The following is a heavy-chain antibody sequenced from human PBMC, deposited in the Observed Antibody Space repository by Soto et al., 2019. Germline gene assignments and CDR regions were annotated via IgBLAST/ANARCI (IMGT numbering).Heavy chain of an antibody. CDR3: TPNTWPGYCSGDSCYGVDF. J-gene: IGHJ4*02. Sequence: GGSLRLSCAVSGFTFSHAWMNWVRQAPGKGLEWVGRIKSKIVGGTADYAAPVKGRFTISRDDSKNTLYLQMDSLKTEDTAVYYCTPNTWPGYCSGDSCYGVDFWGQGTLVTVSS. V-gene: IGHV3-15*07. CDR1: GFTFSHAW. CDR2: IKSKIVGGTA. D-gene: IGHD2-15*01.